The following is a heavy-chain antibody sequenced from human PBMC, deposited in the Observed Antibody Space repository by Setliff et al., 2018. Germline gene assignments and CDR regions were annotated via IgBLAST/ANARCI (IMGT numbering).Heavy chain of an antibody. CDR2: FFNSGDT. CDR1: GASISSYY. V-gene: IGHV4-59*08. D-gene: IGHD4-17*01. Sequence: SETLSLTCNVSGASISSYYWSWIRQPPGKGLEWIGYFFNSGDTDCNPSLKSRVTISVDTSKNQFSLRLTSVTAADTAVYYCAKHMTPVANYFNRYMDVWGKGTTVTVS. J-gene: IGHJ6*03. CDR3: AKHMTPVANYFNRYMDV.